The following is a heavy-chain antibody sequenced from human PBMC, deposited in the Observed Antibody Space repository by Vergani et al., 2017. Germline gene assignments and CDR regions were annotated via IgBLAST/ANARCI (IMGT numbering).Heavy chain of an antibody. CDR3: ASKRGACRAAYCHSYDF. D-gene: IGHD2-15*01. J-gene: IGHJ4*02. Sequence: QVQLQESGPGLVKPSETLSLTCTVSGDSVISTDYHWGWIRQPPGKGREWIGSMDYSGSTSYNPSLESRISISFETPKNQFSLRLTSVTAADTAVYYCASKRGACRAAYCHSYDFWGPGTLVGVSS. CDR1: GDSVISTDYH. CDR2: MDYSGST. V-gene: IGHV4-39*01.